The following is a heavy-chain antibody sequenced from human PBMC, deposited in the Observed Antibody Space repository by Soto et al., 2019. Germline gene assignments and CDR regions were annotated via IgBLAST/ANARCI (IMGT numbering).Heavy chain of an antibody. CDR3: ARSGSGYDYAFDI. D-gene: IGHD5-12*01. J-gene: IGHJ3*02. CDR2: ISSSSSYI. CDR1: GFTFSSYS. Sequence: VQLVESGGGLVQPGGSLRLSCAASGFTFSSYSMNWVRQAPGKGLEWVSSISSSSSYIYYADSVKGRFTISRDNAKNSLYLQMNSLRAEDTAVYYCARSGSGYDYAFDIWGQGTMVTVSS. V-gene: IGHV3-21*01.